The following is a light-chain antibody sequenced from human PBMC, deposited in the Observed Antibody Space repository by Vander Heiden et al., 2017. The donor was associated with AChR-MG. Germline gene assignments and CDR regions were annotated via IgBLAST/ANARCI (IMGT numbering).Light chain of an antibody. Sequence: EIVLTQSPGALSLSPWERATLSCRASQSVGSSYLAWYQQKPGQAPRLPIFGASSRATGIPDRFSGSGSGTDFTLTINRLEPEDFAVYYCQQYGSSPWTFGQGTKVEIK. V-gene: IGKV3-20*01. CDR3: QQYGSSPWT. CDR2: GAS. CDR1: QSVGSSY. J-gene: IGKJ1*01.